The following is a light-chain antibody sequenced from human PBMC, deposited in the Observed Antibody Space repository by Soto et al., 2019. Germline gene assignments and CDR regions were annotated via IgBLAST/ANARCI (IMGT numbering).Light chain of an antibody. J-gene: IGKJ2*01. Sequence: EIVMTQSPGTLSVSPGERATLSCRASQGIGTNLAWYQQRPGQAPRLLIYAASSRATDIPARFTGRGSGTEFTLTISSLQSEDSAVYFCQQYNNWPLYTFGQGTKLEI. CDR3: QQYNNWPLYT. CDR1: QGIGTN. V-gene: IGKV3-15*01. CDR2: AAS.